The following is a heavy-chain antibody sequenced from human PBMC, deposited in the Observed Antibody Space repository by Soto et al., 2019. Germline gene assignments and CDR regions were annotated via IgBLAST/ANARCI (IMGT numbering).Heavy chain of an antibody. CDR1: GGSISSGGYY. J-gene: IGHJ5*02. CDR2: TYHNDNT. CDR3: ARGMYAYYDSSGVQIRFDP. D-gene: IGHD3-22*01. V-gene: IGHV4-31*03. Sequence: QVQLQESGPGLVKPSQTLILTCTVSGGSISSGGYYWSWIRHPPGKGLEWIGYTYHNDNTYYTPSLKSRVAISVDTSKNQFTVKLSSVTAADTAMYYCARGMYAYYDSSGVQIRFDPWGQGTLVTVSS.